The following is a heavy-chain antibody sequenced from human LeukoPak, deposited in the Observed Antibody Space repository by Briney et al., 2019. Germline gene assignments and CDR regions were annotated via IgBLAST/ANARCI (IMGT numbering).Heavy chain of an antibody. CDR3: ARVSYYYYYMDV. V-gene: IGHV4-39*01. CDR2: IYYSGST. CDR1: GGSISSSSYY. J-gene: IGHJ6*03. Sequence: SETLSLTCTVSGGSISSSSYYWGWIRQPPGKGLEWIGSIYYSGSTYYNPSLKSRVTISVDTSKNQFSLKLSSVTAADTAVYYCARVSYYYYYMDVWGKGTTVTISS.